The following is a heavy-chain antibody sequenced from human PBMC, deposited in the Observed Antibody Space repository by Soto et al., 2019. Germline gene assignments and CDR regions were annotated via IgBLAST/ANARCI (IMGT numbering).Heavy chain of an antibody. CDR2: ISGSGGST. CDR3: ARRSSSWYFDY. CDR1: GFTFSSYA. V-gene: IGHV3-23*01. J-gene: IGHJ4*02. Sequence: EVQLLESGGGLVQPGGSLRLSCAASGFTFSSYAMNWVRQAPGKGLEWVSVISGSGGSTYYADSVKGRFTISRDNSKNTLYLQMNSLRPEDTAVYYCARRSSSWYFDYWGQGTLVTVSS. D-gene: IGHD6-13*01.